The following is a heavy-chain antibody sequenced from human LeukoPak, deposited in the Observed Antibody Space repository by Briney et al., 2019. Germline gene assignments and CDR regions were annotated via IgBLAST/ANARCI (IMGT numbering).Heavy chain of an antibody. CDR2: IYYSGST. CDR3: ARRTPGDGYRPFDY. Sequence: SETLSLTCTVPGGSISSSSYYWGWICQSPGKGLEWIGSIYYSGSTYYNPSLKSRVTISVDTSKNQFSLKLSSVTAADTAVYYCARRTPGDGYRPFDYWGQGTLVTVSS. V-gene: IGHV4-39*01. J-gene: IGHJ4*02. CDR1: GGSISSSSYY. D-gene: IGHD5-24*01.